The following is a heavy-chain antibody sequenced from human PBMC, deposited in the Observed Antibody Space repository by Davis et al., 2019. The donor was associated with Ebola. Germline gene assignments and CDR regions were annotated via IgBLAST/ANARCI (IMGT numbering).Heavy chain of an antibody. J-gene: IGHJ4*02. CDR1: GFTFSSYW. D-gene: IGHD1-20*01. Sequence: HTGGSLRLSCAASGFTFSSYWMHWVRQAPGKGLVWVSRVDTDGTRTSYADSVKGRFTISRDNAKNTLFLQIDSLRAEDTAVYYCARALTSLTVIDYWGQGTLVTVSS. CDR2: VDTDGTRT. V-gene: IGHV3-74*01. CDR3: ARALTSLTVIDY.